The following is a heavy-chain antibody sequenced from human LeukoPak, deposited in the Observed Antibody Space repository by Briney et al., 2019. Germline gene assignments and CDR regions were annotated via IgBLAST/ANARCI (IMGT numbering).Heavy chain of an antibody. V-gene: IGHV1-18*01. Sequence: ASVKVSCKASGYTFTSCGISWVRQAPGQGLEWMGWISAYNGNTNYAQKLQGRVTMTTDTSTSTAYMELRSLRSDDTAVYYCARVSRSMVSYYYYGMDVWGQGTTVTVSS. D-gene: IGHD3-10*01. J-gene: IGHJ6*02. CDR1: GYTFTSCG. CDR3: ARVSRSMVSYYYYGMDV. CDR2: ISAYNGNT.